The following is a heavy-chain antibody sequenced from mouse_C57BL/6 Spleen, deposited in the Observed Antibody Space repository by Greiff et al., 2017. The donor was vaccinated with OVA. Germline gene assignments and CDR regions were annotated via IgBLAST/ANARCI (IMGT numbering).Heavy chain of an antibody. CDR1: GYTFTSYW. V-gene: IGHV1-61*01. CDR3: ARPGKAYYYDSSHWYFDV. Sequence: QVQLQQPGAELVRPGSSVKLSCKASGYTFTSYWMDWVKQRPGQGLEWIGNIYPSDSETHYNQKFKDKATLTVDKSSSTAYMQLSSLTSEDSAVYYCARPGKAYYYDSSHWYFDVWGTGTTVTVSS. J-gene: IGHJ1*03. CDR2: IYPSDSET. D-gene: IGHD1-1*01.